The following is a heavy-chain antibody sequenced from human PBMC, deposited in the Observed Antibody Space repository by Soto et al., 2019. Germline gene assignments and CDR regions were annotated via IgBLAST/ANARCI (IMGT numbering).Heavy chain of an antibody. CDR3: ARKEITMVRGAYFDY. CDR2: ISYDGSNK. CDR1: GFSFSSYA. J-gene: IGHJ4*02. V-gene: IGHV3-30-3*01. D-gene: IGHD3-10*01. Sequence: QVQLVESGGGVVQPGRSLRLSCAASGFSFSSYAMHWVRQAPGKGLEWVAVISYDGSNKYYADSVKGRFTISRDNSKNTLYLQMNSLRAEDTAVYYCARKEITMVRGAYFDYWGQGTLVTVSS.